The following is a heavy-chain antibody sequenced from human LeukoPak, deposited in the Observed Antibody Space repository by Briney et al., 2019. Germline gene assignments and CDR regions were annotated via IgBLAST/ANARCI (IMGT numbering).Heavy chain of an antibody. J-gene: IGHJ6*03. V-gene: IGHV3-72*01. D-gene: IGHD3-9*01. CDR2: TRNKGNSYTT. Sequence: GGSLRLSCAASGFTFSDLYMDWVRQARGKGLEWVGRTRNKGNSYTTEYAASVKGRFTISRDHSKDSLYLQMKSLKTEDTAVYYCARDSPYYDILTGFRYYYYMDVWGKGTTVTVSS. CDR3: ARDSPYYDILTGFRYYYYMDV. CDR1: GFTFSDLY.